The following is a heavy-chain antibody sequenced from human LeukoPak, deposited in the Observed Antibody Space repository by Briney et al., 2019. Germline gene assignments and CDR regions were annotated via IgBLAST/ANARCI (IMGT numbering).Heavy chain of an antibody. D-gene: IGHD2-8*02. Sequence: GGSLRLSCAASGFTFSSYTMNWVRQAPGKGLEWVSSISSSSSHTYYADSLRGRFTISRDNAKNSLYLQMNSLRAEDTAVYHCARTSTGFGYWGQGTLVTVSS. CDR2: ISSSSSHT. V-gene: IGHV3-21*01. CDR1: GFTFSSYT. J-gene: IGHJ4*02. CDR3: ARTSTGFGY.